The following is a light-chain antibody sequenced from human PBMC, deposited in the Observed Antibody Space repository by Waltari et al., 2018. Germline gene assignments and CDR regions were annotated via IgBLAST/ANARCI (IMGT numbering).Light chain of an antibody. CDR2: KAS. Sequence: DIQMTQSPSSLSASVGDSVTNTCRASQGISSWLAWYQQKPGKAPNLLIYKASNLQSGVPSRFSGSGSGTDFTLTISSLQPEDFATYYCQQYNSAPWTFGQGTEVEIK. V-gene: IGKV1-5*03. J-gene: IGKJ1*01. CDR1: QGISSW. CDR3: QQYNSAPWT.